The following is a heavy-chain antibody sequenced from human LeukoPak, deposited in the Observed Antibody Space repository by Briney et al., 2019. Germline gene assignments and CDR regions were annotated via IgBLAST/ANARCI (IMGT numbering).Heavy chain of an antibody. Sequence: GASVKVSCKVSGYTLTELSMHWVRQAPGKGLEWMGGFDPEDGETIYAQKFQGRVTMTEDTSTDTAYMELSSLRSEDTAVYYCATDLDYGGNSWYFDLWGRGTLVTVSS. CDR2: FDPEDGET. V-gene: IGHV1-24*01. CDR1: GYTLTELS. D-gene: IGHD4-23*01. J-gene: IGHJ2*01. CDR3: ATDLDYGGNSWYFDL.